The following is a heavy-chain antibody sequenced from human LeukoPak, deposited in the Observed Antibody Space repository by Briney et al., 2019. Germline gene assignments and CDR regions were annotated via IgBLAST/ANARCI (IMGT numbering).Heavy chain of an antibody. CDR3: VRSAFHAGSGNYYDY. Sequence: GGSLRLSCAASGFTFSNYWIYWVRQAQGKGLVWVSRIDNAGSITTYADPVKGRFTVSRDNAENTLYLQMNSLRVEDTAVYYCVRSAFHAGSGNYYDYWGQGTLVTVSS. J-gene: IGHJ4*02. V-gene: IGHV3-74*03. D-gene: IGHD3-22*01. CDR2: IDNAGSIT. CDR1: GFTFSNYW.